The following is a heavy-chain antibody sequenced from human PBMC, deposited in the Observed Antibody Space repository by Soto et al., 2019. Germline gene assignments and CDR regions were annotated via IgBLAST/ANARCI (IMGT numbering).Heavy chain of an antibody. V-gene: IGHV3-30*18. CDR2: ISYDGSNK. D-gene: IGHD2-15*01. J-gene: IGHJ4*02. Sequence: QVQLVESGGGVVQPGRSLRLSCAASGFTFSSYGMHWVRQAPGKGLEWVAVISYDGSNKYYADSVKGRFTISRDNSKNTLYLQMNSLRAEDTAVYYCAKDLAYCSGGSCYSAFDYWGQGTLVTVSS. CDR1: GFTFSSYG. CDR3: AKDLAYCSGGSCYSAFDY.